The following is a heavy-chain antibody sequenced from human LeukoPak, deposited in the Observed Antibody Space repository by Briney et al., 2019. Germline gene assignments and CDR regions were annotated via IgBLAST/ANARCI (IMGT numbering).Heavy chain of an antibody. D-gene: IGHD3-10*01. V-gene: IGHV3-30*04. CDR1: GFTFSSYA. Sequence: GGSLRLSCAASGFTFSSYAMHWVRQAPGKGLEGVAVISYDGSNKYYADSVKGRFTISRDNSKNTLYLQMNSLRAEDTAVYYCARDAYYYGSGSYYAYYFDYWGQGTLVTVSS. CDR3: ARDAYYYGSGSYYAYYFDY. J-gene: IGHJ4*02. CDR2: ISYDGSNK.